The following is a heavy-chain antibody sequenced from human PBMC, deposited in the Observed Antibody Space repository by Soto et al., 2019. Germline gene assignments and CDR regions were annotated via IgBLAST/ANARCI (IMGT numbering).Heavy chain of an antibody. CDR2: INPNSGGT. J-gene: IGHJ5*02. D-gene: IGHD5-18*01. V-gene: IGHV1-2*04. Sequence: ASVKVSCKASGYTFTGYYMHWVRQAPGQGLEWMGWINPNSGGTNYAQKFQGWVTMTRDTSISTAYMELSRLRSDDTAVYYCARAPDLYSYGIGYWFDPWGQGTLVTVSS. CDR3: ARAPDLYSYGIGYWFDP. CDR1: GYTFTGYY.